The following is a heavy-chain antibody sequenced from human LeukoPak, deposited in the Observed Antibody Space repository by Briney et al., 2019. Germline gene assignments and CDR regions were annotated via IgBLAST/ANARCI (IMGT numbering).Heavy chain of an antibody. CDR1: GFTFSSYA. J-gene: IGHJ4*02. Sequence: GGSLRLSCAASGFTFSSYAMSWVRQAPGKGLELVSAISGSGGSTYYADSVKGRFTISRDNSKNTLYLQMNSLRAEDTAVYYCAGNYDFWSGYVKGPDYWGQGTLVTVSS. V-gene: IGHV3-23*01. CDR2: ISGSGGST. D-gene: IGHD3-3*01. CDR3: AGNYDFWSGYVKGPDY.